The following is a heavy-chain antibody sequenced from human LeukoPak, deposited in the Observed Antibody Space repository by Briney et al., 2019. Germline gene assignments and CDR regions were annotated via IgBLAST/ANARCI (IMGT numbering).Heavy chain of an antibody. CDR1: GFPFSSYW. J-gene: IGHJ4*02. Sequence: GGPVRLFCAPSGFPFSSYWMHWLRPAPGKGLVWVSRINRDGISTSYADSVKGRFTISRDNAKDTLYLQMHSRIAEDAAVYYCARDSYSSALEYWGQGTLVTVSS. CDR2: INRDGIST. D-gene: IGHD6-19*01. CDR3: ARDSYSSALEY. V-gene: IGHV3-74*01.